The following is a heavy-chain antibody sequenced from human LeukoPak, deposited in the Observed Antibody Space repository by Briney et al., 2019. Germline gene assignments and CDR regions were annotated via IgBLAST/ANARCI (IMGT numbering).Heavy chain of an antibody. V-gene: IGHV3-9*03. CDR1: GFIFDDYA. Sequence: SLRLSCAASGFIFDDYAMHWVRQAPGKGLEWVSGISWNSGSIDYADSVKGRFTISRDNAKNSLYLQMNSLRAEDMAVYYCAKGDQGYCSSTSCYMDNWDQGTLVTVSS. J-gene: IGHJ4*02. D-gene: IGHD2-2*02. CDR3: AKGDQGYCSSTSCYMDN. CDR2: ISWNSGSI.